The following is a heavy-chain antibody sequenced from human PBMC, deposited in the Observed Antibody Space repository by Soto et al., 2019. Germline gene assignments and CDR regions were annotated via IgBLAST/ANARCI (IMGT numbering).Heavy chain of an antibody. CDR2: IYYSGST. CDR3: ARGRDGYCSGGSCYSVDY. V-gene: IGHV4-59*01. D-gene: IGHD2-15*01. CDR1: GGSISSYY. J-gene: IGHJ4*02. Sequence: PSETLSLTCTVSGGSISSYYWSWIRQPPGKGLEWIGYIYYSGSTNYNPSLKSRVTISVDTSKNQFSLKLSSVTAADTAVYYCARGRDGYCSGGSCYSVDYWGQGTLVTVSS.